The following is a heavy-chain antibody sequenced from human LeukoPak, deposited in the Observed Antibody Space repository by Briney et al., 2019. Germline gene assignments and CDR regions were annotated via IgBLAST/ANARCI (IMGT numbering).Heavy chain of an antibody. CDR3: TTDPMTTVTTGDY. CDR2: IKSKTDGGTT. CDR1: GFTFSNAW. V-gene: IGHV3-15*01. Sequence: GGSLRLSCAASGFTFSNAWMSWVRQAPGKGLEWVGRIKSKTDGGTTDYAAPVKGRFTISGDDSKNTLYLQMNSLKTEDTAVYYCTTDPMTTVTTGDYWGQGTLVTVSS. J-gene: IGHJ4*02. D-gene: IGHD4-17*01.